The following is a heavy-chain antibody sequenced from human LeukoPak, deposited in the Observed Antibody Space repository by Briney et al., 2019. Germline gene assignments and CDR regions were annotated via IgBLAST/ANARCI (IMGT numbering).Heavy chain of an antibody. CDR3: ARESIAGAGNPFDY. V-gene: IGHV1-8*01. CDR1: GYTFTRCV. J-gene: IGHJ4*02. Sequence: SSVKVSCKASGYTFTRCVINWVGPATAQGREGMGWMNPNSGNTDYAHKFQGRVTMIRNTSISTAYMELSSLRSEDTAVYYGARESIAGAGNPFDYWGQGTLVTVSS. CDR2: MNPNSGNT. D-gene: IGHD6-19*01.